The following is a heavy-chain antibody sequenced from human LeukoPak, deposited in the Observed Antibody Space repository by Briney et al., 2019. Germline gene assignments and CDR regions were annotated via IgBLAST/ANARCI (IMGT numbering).Heavy chain of an antibody. Sequence: PSETLSLTCTVSGGSISNYYWSWIRQPPGKGLEWIGYIYNGGNTDYNPFLKSRVTISVDTSKNQFSLKLNSVTAADTAVYYCARDREFGCWGQGTLVTVSS. V-gene: IGHV4-59*01. D-gene: IGHD3-10*01. CDR3: ARDREFGC. J-gene: IGHJ4*02. CDR1: GGSISNYY. CDR2: IYNGGNT.